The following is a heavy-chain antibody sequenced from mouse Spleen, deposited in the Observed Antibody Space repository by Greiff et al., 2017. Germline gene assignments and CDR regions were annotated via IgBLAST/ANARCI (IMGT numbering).Heavy chain of an antibody. D-gene: IGHD1-1*01. V-gene: IGHV1-55*01. CDR1: GYTFTSYW. Sequence: VQLQQPGAELVKPGASVKMSCKASGYTFTSYWITWVKQRPGQGLEWIGDIYPGSGSTNYNEKFKSKATLTVDTSSSTAYMQLSSLTSEDSAVYYCARGDYYGSSPYWYFDVWGTGTTVTVSS. CDR3: ARGDYYGSSPYWYFDV. CDR2: IYPGSGST. J-gene: IGHJ1*03.